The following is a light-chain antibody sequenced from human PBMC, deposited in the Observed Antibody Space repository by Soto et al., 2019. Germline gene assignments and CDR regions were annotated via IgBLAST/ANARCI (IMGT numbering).Light chain of an antibody. CDR1: SSDVGSYNL. J-gene: IGLJ2*01. V-gene: IGLV2-23*01. Sequence: QSALTQPASVSGSPGQSIAISCTGTSSDVGSYNLVSWYQQHPGTAPKLMIYEDTERPSGVSDRFSGSKSGNTASLTISVLKAEDAADYYGFSNADRTTGAFGGGTKLTVL. CDR2: EDT. CDR3: FSNADRTTGA.